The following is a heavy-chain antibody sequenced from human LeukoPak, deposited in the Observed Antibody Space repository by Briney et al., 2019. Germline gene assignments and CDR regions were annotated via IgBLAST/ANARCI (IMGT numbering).Heavy chain of an antibody. CDR3: ARQRGGMVPEAFDAFDI. CDR1: GYSFTNYW. J-gene: IGHJ3*02. V-gene: IGHV5-51*01. CDR2: IYPDDSDT. Sequence: GESLKISCKGSGYSFTNYWIGWVRQMPGKGPECMGIIYPDDSDTRYSPSFQGQVTITADKSISTAYLQWSSLKASDTAMYYCARQRGGMVPEAFDAFDIWGQGTMVTVAS. D-gene: IGHD2-15*01.